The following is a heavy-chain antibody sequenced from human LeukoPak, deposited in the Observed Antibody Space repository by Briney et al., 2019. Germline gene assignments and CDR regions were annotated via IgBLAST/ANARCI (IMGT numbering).Heavy chain of an antibody. CDR1: GFTFSNYG. V-gene: IGHV3-30*02. D-gene: IGHD2-2*01. Sequence: GGSLRLSCAASGFTFSNYGMHWVRQAPGKGLEWVAFIRYDGSNKYYADSVRGRFTISRDNSKNTLYLQMNSLRNDDTAVYYCAKPRDTEIVVVPAATYNWFDPWGQGTLVTVSS. J-gene: IGHJ5*02. CDR3: AKPRDTEIVVVPAATYNWFDP. CDR2: IRYDGSNK.